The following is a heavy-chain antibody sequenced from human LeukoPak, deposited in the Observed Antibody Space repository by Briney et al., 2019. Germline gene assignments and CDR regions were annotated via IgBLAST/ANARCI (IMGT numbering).Heavy chain of an antibody. CDR1: GGSISSSNW. CDR3: ARVFRSSGWYEVY. Sequence: PSETLSLTCAVSGGSISSSNWWSWVRQPPGKGLEWIGEIYHSGSTNYNPSLKSRVTISVDKSKNQFSLKLSSVTAADTAVYYCARVFRSSGWYEVYWGQGTLVTVSS. V-gene: IGHV4-4*02. CDR2: IYHSGST. J-gene: IGHJ4*02. D-gene: IGHD6-19*01.